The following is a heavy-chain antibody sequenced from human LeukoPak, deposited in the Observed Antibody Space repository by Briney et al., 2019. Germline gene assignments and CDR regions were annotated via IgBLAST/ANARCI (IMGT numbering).Heavy chain of an antibody. CDR3: AGAGGDYVWGSYALDY. CDR2: IIPILGIA. D-gene: IGHD3-16*01. CDR1: GGTFSSYA. Sequence: SVKVSCKASGGTFSSYAISWVRQAPGQGLEWMGRIIPILGIANYAQKFQGRVTTTSDKSTSTAYMELSSLRSEDTAVYYCAGAGGDYVWGSYALDYWGQGTLVTVSS. J-gene: IGHJ4*02. V-gene: IGHV1-69*04.